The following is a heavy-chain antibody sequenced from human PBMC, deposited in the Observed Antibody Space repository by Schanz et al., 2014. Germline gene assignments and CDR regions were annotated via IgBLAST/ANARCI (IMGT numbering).Heavy chain of an antibody. D-gene: IGHD6-13*01. CDR2: ISYDGSNK. CDR3: ATGSAASNFGSEYFLY. V-gene: IGHV3-30*09. Sequence: QVQLVESGGGVVQPGRSLRLSCAASRFTFSSYTMHWVRQAPGKGLEWVALISYDGSNKYYADSVKGRFAISRENSKNTMFLQMSSLRPEDTAVYYCATGSAASNFGSEYFLYWGQGTLVTVSS. J-gene: IGHJ1*01. CDR1: RFTFSSYT.